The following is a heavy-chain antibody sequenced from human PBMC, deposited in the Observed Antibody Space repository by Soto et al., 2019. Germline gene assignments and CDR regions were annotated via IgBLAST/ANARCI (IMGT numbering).Heavy chain of an antibody. J-gene: IGHJ4*02. D-gene: IGHD6-19*01. Sequence: EVQLLESGGGLVQPGGSLRLSCAASGFTFSGNAMSWVRQAPGKGLEWVSVFSGSDGSTYYADSVKGRFTISRDNSKNTLYLQMNSLRAEDTAVYYCARRTSGWYLDYWGQGTLVTVSS. CDR1: GFTFSGNA. V-gene: IGHV3-23*01. CDR2: FSGSDGST. CDR3: ARRTSGWYLDY.